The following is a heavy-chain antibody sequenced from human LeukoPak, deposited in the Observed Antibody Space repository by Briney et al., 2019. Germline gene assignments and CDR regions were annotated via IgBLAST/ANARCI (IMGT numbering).Heavy chain of an antibody. J-gene: IGHJ4*02. Sequence: GASVKVSCKASGYTFTGYYMHWVRQAPGQGLEWMGWINPNSGGTNYAQKFQGRVTMTRDTSISTAYMELSRLRSDDTAVYYCARADYDFWSGYYSPGGYWGQGTLVTVSS. V-gene: IGHV1-2*02. CDR3: ARADYDFWSGYYSPGGY. D-gene: IGHD3-3*01. CDR1: GYTFTGYY. CDR2: INPNSGGT.